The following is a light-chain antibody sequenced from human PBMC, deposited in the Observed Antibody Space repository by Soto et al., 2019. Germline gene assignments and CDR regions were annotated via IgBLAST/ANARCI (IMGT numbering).Light chain of an antibody. CDR1: QGISRW. CDR3: QEAASFPLT. J-gene: IGKJ4*01. CDR2: AAS. V-gene: IGKV1-12*01. Sequence: DIQMTQSPSSVSASVGDRVTITCRASQGISRWVAWYQQKPGNAPKLLIYAASSLQSGVPSRFSGTGSGTDFTLTISSLQPDDFATYYCQEAASFPLTFGGGTKVEIK.